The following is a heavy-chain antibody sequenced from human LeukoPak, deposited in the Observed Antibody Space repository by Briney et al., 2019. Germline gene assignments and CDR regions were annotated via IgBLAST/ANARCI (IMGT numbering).Heavy chain of an antibody. Sequence: GGSLRLSCAASGFTFSNYWMHWVRQVPGKGLFWVSRINSDGSSTTYADSVKGRITTSRDNAKNTLYLQMNSLRAEDTAVYYFATYYYASGSSDWGQGTLVTVSS. CDR1: GFTFSNYW. J-gene: IGHJ4*02. V-gene: IGHV3-74*01. CDR2: INSDGSST. CDR3: ATYYYASGSSD. D-gene: IGHD3-10*01.